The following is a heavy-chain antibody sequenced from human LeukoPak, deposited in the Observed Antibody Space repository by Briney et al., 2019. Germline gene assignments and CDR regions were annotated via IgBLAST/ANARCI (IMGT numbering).Heavy chain of an antibody. CDR1: GGSFSGYY. CDR3: ARHVYSSGWYYFDY. J-gene: IGHJ4*02. V-gene: IGHV4-34*01. Sequence: PSETLSLTCAVYGGSFSGYYWSWIRQPPGKGLEWIGEINHSGSTNYNPSLKSRVTISVDTSKNQFSLKLSSVTAADTAVYYCARHVYSSGWYYFDYWGQGTLVTVSS. D-gene: IGHD6-19*01. CDR2: INHSGST.